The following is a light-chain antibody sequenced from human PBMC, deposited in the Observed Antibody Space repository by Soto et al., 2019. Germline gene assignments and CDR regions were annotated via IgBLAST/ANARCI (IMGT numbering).Light chain of an antibody. V-gene: IGKV1-5*03. CDR3: QQYYSYPLT. Sequence: DIQITQSPSTLSASVGDRVTLTCRASQSISSWLAWYQQKPGKAPKLLIYKASSLESGVPSRFSGSESGTEFTLTISSLQPDDFATYYCQQYYSYPLTFGGGTKVEIK. CDR2: KAS. J-gene: IGKJ4*01. CDR1: QSISSW.